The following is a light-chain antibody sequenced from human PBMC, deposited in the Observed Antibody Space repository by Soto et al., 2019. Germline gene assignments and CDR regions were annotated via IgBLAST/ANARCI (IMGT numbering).Light chain of an antibody. V-gene: IGKV4-1*01. J-gene: IGKJ1*01. Sequence: DIVMTQSPDSLAVSLGEGATINCKSSQSVLYTSNNKNYLAWYQHKPSQPPKLLIYWASTRESGVPARFSGSGSGTDFTLTISSLQAEDVAVYYCQQYYSTPQTFGQGAKLEI. CDR3: QQYYSTPQT. CDR1: QSVLYTSNNKNY. CDR2: WAS.